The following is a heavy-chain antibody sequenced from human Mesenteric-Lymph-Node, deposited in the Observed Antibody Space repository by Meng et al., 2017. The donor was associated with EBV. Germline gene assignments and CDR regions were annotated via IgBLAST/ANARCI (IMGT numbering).Heavy chain of an antibody. Sequence: QMQLTAWGAGLLKPSETLSLPCAFYGGSFSNHYWSWIRQPPGKGLEWIGEINHSGSTSYNPSLKSRVTISVDTAKNQFSLKMSSVTAADTAVYYCARLIVGSLSTFDYWGQGALVTVSS. J-gene: IGHJ4*02. CDR3: ARLIVGSLSTFDY. D-gene: IGHD1-26*01. CDR1: GGSFSNHY. V-gene: IGHV4-34*01. CDR2: INHSGST.